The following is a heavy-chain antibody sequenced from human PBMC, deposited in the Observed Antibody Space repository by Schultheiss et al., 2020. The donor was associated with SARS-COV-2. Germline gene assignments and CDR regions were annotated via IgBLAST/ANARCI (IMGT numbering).Heavy chain of an antibody. J-gene: IGHJ4*02. V-gene: IGHV1-46*01. CDR2: INPSGGST. CDR1: GYTFTSYY. Sequence: ASVKVSCKASGYTFTSYYMHWVRQAPGQGLEWMGIINPSGGSTSYAQKFQGRVTMTRDTSISTAYMELSRMRSDDTAVYYCARDRTYGGNSVGYWGQGTLVTVSS. D-gene: IGHD4-23*01. CDR3: ARDRTYGGNSVGY.